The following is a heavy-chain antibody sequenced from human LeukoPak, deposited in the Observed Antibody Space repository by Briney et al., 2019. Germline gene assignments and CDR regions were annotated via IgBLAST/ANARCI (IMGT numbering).Heavy chain of an antibody. CDR3: ARTTVTPKHFDY. J-gene: IGHJ4*02. Sequence: PSETLSLTCTVSGGSISSGDYYWSWIRQPPGKGLEWTGYIYYSGSTYYNPSLKSRVTISVDTSKNQFSLKLSSVTAADTAVYYCARTTVTPKHFDYWGQGTLVTVSS. CDR2: IYYSGST. CDR1: GGSISSGDYY. V-gene: IGHV4-30-4*01. D-gene: IGHD4-17*01.